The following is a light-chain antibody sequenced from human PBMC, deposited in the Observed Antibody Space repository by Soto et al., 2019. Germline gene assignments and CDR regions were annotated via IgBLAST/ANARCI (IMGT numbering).Light chain of an antibody. Sequence: EIVMTQSPATLSVSPGERATLSCRASQSVSTNLAWYQQKPGQAPRLLIYDASTRATVLPARFSGSGSGTEFTRTISSLQSEDFGVYYWHQYNNWPITFGQGTRLEI. J-gene: IGKJ5*01. CDR3: HQYNNWPIT. CDR1: QSVSTN. V-gene: IGKV3-15*01. CDR2: DAS.